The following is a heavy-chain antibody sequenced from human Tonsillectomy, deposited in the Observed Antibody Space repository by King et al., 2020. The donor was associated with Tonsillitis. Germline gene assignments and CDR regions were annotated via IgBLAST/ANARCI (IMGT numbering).Heavy chain of an antibody. CDR1: GFTFSSYG. CDR2: IRYDGNNK. Sequence: VQLVESGGGVVQPGGSLRLSCAASGFTFSSYGMHWVRQAPGKGLEWVAFIRYDGNNKYYGDSVKGRFTISRDNSKNTLYLQMNSLRAEDTAVYYCAKGNEYSCGLFDYWGQGTLVTVSS. V-gene: IGHV3-30*02. CDR3: AKGNEYSCGLFDY. J-gene: IGHJ4*02. D-gene: IGHD4-11*01.